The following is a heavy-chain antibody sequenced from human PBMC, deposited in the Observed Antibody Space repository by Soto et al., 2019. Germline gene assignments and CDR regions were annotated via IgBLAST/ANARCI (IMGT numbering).Heavy chain of an antibody. J-gene: IGHJ6*02. D-gene: IGHD3-3*01. CDR1: GGSISSYY. Sequence: SETLSLTCTVSGGSISSYYWSWIRQPPGKGLEWIGYIYYSGSTNYNPSLKSRVTISVDTSKNQFSLKLSSVTAADTAVYYCAGTFGVFYYGMDVWGQGTTVTVS. V-gene: IGHV4-59*01. CDR2: IYYSGST. CDR3: AGTFGVFYYGMDV.